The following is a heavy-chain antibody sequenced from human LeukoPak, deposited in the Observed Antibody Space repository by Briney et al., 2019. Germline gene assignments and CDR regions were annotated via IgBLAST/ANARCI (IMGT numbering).Heavy chain of an antibody. D-gene: IGHD5-18*01. CDR2: ISAYNGNT. CDR3: ARGVDTAMVDYYYYYGMDV. CDR1: GYTSTSYG. V-gene: IGHV1-18*01. J-gene: IGHJ6*02. Sequence: GASVKVSCKASGYTSTSYGISWVRQAPGQGLEWMGWISAYNGNTNYAQKLQGRVTMTTDTSTSTAYMELRSLRSDDTAVYYCARGVDTAMVDYYYYYGMDVWGQGTTVTVSS.